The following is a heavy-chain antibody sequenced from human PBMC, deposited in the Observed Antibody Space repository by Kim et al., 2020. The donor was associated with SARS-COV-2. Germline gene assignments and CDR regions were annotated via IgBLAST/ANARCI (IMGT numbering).Heavy chain of an antibody. CDR3: AKDPTGSLRSKWFDP. Sequence: LRLSCAASGFTFDDYAMHWVRQAPGKGLEWVSGISWNSGSIGYADSVKGRFTISRDNAKNSLYLQMNSLRAEDTALYYCAKDPTGSLRSKWFDPWGQGTLVTVSS. CDR1: GFTFDDYA. J-gene: IGHJ5*02. D-gene: IGHD3-10*01. V-gene: IGHV3-9*01. CDR2: ISWNSGSI.